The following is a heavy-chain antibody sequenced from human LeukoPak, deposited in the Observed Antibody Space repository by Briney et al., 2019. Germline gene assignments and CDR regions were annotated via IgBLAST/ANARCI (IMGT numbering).Heavy chain of an antibody. J-gene: IGHJ5*02. CDR2: ISPNGGTT. D-gene: IGHD3-10*01. V-gene: IGHV1-46*01. Sequence: ASVKVSCKASGYTFTDYFIHWVRQAPGQGLEWMGLISPNGGTTNYAQKFQDRVTMTRDTSTSTVYMELSSLRSEDTAMYFCARGEVITMVRGDIGSNWFDPWGQGTLVIVSS. CDR1: GYTFTDYF. CDR3: ARGEVITMVRGDIGSNWFDP.